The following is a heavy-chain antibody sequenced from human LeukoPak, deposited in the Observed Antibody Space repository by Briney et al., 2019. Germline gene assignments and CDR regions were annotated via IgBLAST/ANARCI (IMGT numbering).Heavy chain of an antibody. CDR2: ISYDGSNK. CDR3: ATGRGLPGYQYFDY. Sequence: GGSLRLSCAASGFTFSSYGMHWVRQAPGKGLEWVAVISYDGSNKYYADSVKGRFTISRDNSASTLYLQLNSLRPEDTAVYYRATGRGLPGYQYFDYWGQGTLVAVSS. D-gene: IGHD3-9*01. J-gene: IGHJ4*02. CDR1: GFTFSSYG. V-gene: IGHV3-30*03.